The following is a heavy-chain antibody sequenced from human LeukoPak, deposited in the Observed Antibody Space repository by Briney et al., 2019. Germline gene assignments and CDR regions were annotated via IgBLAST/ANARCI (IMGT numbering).Heavy chain of an antibody. D-gene: IGHD2-15*01. V-gene: IGHV4-39*07. CDR2: IYYSGST. J-gene: IGHJ4*02. CDR1: GGSISSSSYY. CDR3: ARGRDTVSTPFDY. Sequence: SETLSLTCTVSGGSISSSSYYWGWIRQPPGKGLEWIGSIYYSGSTYYNPSLKSRVTISVDTSKNQFSLNVNSVTAADTAVYYCARGRDTVSTPFDYWGQGTLVTVSS.